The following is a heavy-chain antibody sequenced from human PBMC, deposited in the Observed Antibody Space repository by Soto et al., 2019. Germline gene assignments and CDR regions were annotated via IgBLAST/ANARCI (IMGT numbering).Heavy chain of an antibody. V-gene: IGHV3-23*01. J-gene: IGHJ3*01. Sequence: VQLLESGGGLVQPGGSLRLSCAASGFIFSTYVFTWVRQAPGKGLEWVSTISVSGDNTHYADSMKGRITTSRDNSKDILFLQINNLRAEDTARYYCAREGFSSGRAGGFDFWGQGTMVSVSS. D-gene: IGHD6-19*01. CDR1: GFIFSTYV. CDR3: AREGFSSGRAGGFDF. CDR2: ISVSGDNT.